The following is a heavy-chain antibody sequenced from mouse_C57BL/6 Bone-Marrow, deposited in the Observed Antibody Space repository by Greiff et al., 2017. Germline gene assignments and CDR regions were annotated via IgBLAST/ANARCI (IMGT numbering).Heavy chain of an antibody. Sequence: VKLVESGAELARPGASVKLSCKASGYTFTSYGISWVKQRTGQGLEWIGEIYPRSGNTYYNEKFKGKATLTADKSSSTAYMELRSLTSEDSAVYFCARSYYGQRYFDVWGTGTTVTVSS. V-gene: IGHV1-81*01. CDR2: IYPRSGNT. D-gene: IGHD1-2*01. CDR1: GYTFTSYG. CDR3: ARSYYGQRYFDV. J-gene: IGHJ1*03.